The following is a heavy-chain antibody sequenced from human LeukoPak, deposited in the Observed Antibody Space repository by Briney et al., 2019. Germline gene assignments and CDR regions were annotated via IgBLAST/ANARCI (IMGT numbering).Heavy chain of an antibody. CDR2: ISSSGSTI. Sequence: PGGPLRLSCAASGFTFSDYYMSWIRQAPGKGLEWVSYISSSGSTIYYADSVKGRFTISRDNAKNSLYLQMNSLRAEDTAVYYCAGSYGDFNWFDPWGQGTLVTVSS. V-gene: IGHV3-11*01. D-gene: IGHD4-17*01. CDR1: GFTFSDYY. CDR3: AGSYGDFNWFDP. J-gene: IGHJ5*02.